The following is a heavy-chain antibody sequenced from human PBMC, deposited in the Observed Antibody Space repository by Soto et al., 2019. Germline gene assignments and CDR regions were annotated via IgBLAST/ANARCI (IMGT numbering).Heavy chain of an antibody. CDR1: GYTFTSYD. J-gene: IGHJ5*02. CDR3: ARGRERGRWFDT. CDR2: MNPNSGNT. Sequence: XSLKVSCKASGYTFTSYDINWVRQATGQGLEWMGWMNPNSGNTGYAQKFQGRVTMTRNTSISTAYMELSSLRSEDTAVYYCARGRERGRWFDTWGQGTLVTSPQ. V-gene: IGHV1-8*01.